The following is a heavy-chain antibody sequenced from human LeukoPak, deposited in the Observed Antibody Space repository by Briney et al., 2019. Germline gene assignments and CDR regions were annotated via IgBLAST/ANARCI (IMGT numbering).Heavy chain of an antibody. CDR2: IYSGGST. D-gene: IGHD3-10*01. Sequence: GGSLRLSCAASGFTVSNNYLHWVRQAPGKGLEWVSVIYSGGSTYYADSVKGGFTISRDNSKNTLYLQMNSLRAEDTAVYYCASRAYGSGSWPYWGQGTLVTVSS. V-gene: IGHV3-66*01. J-gene: IGHJ4*02. CDR3: ASRAYGSGSWPY. CDR1: GFTVSNNY.